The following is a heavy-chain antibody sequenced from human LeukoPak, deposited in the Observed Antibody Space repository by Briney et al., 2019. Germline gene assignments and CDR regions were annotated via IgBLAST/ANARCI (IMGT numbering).Heavy chain of an antibody. D-gene: IGHD3-10*01. CDR3: ARASYGSGSSLNY. V-gene: IGHV4-59*01. Sequence: SETLSLTCTVSGGSISSYYWSWIRQPPGKGLEWIGYIYYSGSTNYNPSLKSRVTISVDTSKSQFSLKLSSVTAADTAVYYCARASYGSGSSLNYWGQGTLVTVSS. J-gene: IGHJ4*02. CDR1: GGSISSYY. CDR2: IYYSGST.